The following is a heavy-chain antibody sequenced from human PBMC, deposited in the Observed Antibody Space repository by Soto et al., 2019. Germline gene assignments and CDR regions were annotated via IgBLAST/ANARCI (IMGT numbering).Heavy chain of an antibody. CDR3: TTAPSPHCTNGVCYFDY. V-gene: IGHV3-15*01. Sequence: GGSLRLSCAASGFTFSNAWMSWVRQAPGKGLEWVGRIKSKTDGGTTDYAAPVKGRFTISRDDSKNTLYLQMNSLKTEDTAVYYCTTAPSPHCTNGVCYFDYWGQGTLVTVSS. CDR1: GFTFSNAW. D-gene: IGHD2-8*01. CDR2: IKSKTDGGTT. J-gene: IGHJ4*02.